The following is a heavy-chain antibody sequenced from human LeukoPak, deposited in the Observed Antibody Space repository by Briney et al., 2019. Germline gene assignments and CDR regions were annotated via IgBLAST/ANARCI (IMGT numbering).Heavy chain of an antibody. CDR3: ASLTTDV. CDR1: GGSISSSSYY. V-gene: IGHV4-39*01. J-gene: IGHJ6*04. Sequence: KPSEILSLTCTVSGGSISSSSYYWGWIRQPPGKGLEWIGSIYYSGSTYYSPSLKSRVTISVDTSKNQFSLKLSSVTAADTAVYYCASLTTDVWGKGTTVTVSS. D-gene: IGHD1-1*01. CDR2: IYYSGST.